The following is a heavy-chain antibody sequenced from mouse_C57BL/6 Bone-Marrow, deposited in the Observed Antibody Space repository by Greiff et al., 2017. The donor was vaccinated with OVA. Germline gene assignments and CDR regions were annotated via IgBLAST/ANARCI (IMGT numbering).Heavy chain of an antibody. J-gene: IGHJ2*01. CDR3: TFYYSNYYFDY. D-gene: IGHD2-5*01. CDR2: IDPEDGDT. CDR1: GFNIKDYY. Sequence: VQLQQSGAELVRPGASVKLSCTASGFNIKDYYMHWVKQRPEQGLEWIGRIDPEDGDTEYAPKFQGKATMTADTSSNTAYLQLSSLTSEDTAVYYCTFYYSNYYFDYWGQGTTLTVSS. V-gene: IGHV14-1*01.